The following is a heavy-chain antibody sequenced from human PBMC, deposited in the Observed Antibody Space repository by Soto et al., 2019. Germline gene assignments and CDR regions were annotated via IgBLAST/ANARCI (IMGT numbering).Heavy chain of an antibody. Sequence: QVQLVQSGAELMKPGSSVKVSCRASGDTFSSYTVNWVRQAPERGLEWMGRSIPVLGTTDYAQKFKGRVTITADKSSNIVYMELSSLRSEDTAVYYCARRRYCGYDCYHKHYYGMDVWGQGTTVTVAS. D-gene: IGHD2-21*02. CDR2: SIPVLGTT. J-gene: IGHJ6*02. V-gene: IGHV1-69*08. CDR1: GDTFSSYT. CDR3: ARRRYCGYDCYHKHYYGMDV.